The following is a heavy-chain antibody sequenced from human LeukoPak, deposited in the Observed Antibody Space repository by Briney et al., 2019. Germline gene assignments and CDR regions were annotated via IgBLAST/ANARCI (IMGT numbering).Heavy chain of an antibody. CDR2: ISSSGSTI. CDR3: AELGITMIGGV. CDR1: GFTFSSYE. J-gene: IGHJ6*04. D-gene: IGHD3-10*02. V-gene: IGHV3-48*03. Sequence: GGSLRLSCAASGFTFSSYEMYWVRQAPGKGLEWVSYISSSGSTIYHADSVKGRFTISRDNAKNSLYLQMNSLRAEDTAVYYCAELGITMIGGVWGKGTTVTISS.